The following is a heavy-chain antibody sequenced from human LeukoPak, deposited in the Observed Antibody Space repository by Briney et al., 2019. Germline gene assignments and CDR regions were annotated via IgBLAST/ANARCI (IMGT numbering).Heavy chain of an antibody. Sequence: GGSLRLSCAASGFTFSTYAMSWVRQAPGKGLEWVSAMSGSGGTTYYADSVKGRFAISRDNSKNTLYLQMNSLRADDTAVYYCAKEIVGSRGRTSGFDHWGQGTLVTVSS. J-gene: IGHJ4*02. CDR1: GFTFSTYA. CDR3: AKEIVGSRGRTSGFDH. D-gene: IGHD1-26*01. CDR2: MSGSGGTT. V-gene: IGHV3-23*01.